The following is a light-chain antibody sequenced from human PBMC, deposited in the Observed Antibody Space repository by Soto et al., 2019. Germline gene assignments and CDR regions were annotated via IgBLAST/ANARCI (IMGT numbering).Light chain of an antibody. CDR3: QQYNTYSSLT. CDR2: DAS. J-gene: IGKJ4*01. CDR1: QSSSSW. V-gene: IGKV1-5*01. Sequence: DMEMAPSPSTLSASVRANVTLTCRASQSSSSWFAWYQQKLERAPKPLIYDASSLESGVTSRFSGSGYGTEFTLTISSLQPDDFATYYCQQYNTYSSLTFGGGTKVDIK.